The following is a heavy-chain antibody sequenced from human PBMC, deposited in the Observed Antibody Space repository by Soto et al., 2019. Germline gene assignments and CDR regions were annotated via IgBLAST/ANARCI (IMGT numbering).Heavy chain of an antibody. J-gene: IGHJ4*02. V-gene: IGHV6-1*01. CDR3: ARSVPTTGTFDY. CDR2: TYYRSMWYN. D-gene: IGHD1-1*01. Sequence: KQSQTLSLTCAISGDRVSSNSAAWNWLRQSPSGGLEWLGRTYYRSMWYNDYSVSVKSRIIINPDTSKNQFSLQLNSVTPEDTAVYYCARSVPTTGTFDYWGQGTLVTVSS. CDR1: GDRVSSNSAA.